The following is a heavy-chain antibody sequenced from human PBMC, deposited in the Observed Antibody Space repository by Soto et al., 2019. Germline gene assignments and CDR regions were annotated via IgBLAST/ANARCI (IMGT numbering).Heavy chain of an antibody. CDR1: GGTFSSYT. V-gene: IGHV1-69*02. D-gene: IGHD6-13*01. CDR2: IIPILGIA. CDR3: TERYSRSWTPFDY. J-gene: IGHJ4*02. Sequence: QVQLVQSGAEVKKPGSSVKVSCKASGGTFSSYTISWVRQAPGQGLEWMGRIIPILGIANYAQKFQGRVTITADKSTSTAYMELSSLSSEDTAVYYCTERYSRSWTPFDYWGQGTLVTVSS.